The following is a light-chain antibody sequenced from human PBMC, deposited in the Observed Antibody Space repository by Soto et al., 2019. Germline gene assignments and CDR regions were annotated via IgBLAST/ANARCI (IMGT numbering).Light chain of an antibody. Sequence: EIVLTQSPGTLSLSPGERATLCCRASQSFTSNFLALYQQKPCQAPRLLIYRASTRAAGVPDRVSGTGSGTAFTLTTTRLEPEDVAGYYCQQYRRSPLMYPFGQGTQLGLK. CDR2: RAS. CDR1: QSFTSNF. J-gene: IGKJ2*01. V-gene: IGKV3-20*01. CDR3: QQYRRSPLMYP.